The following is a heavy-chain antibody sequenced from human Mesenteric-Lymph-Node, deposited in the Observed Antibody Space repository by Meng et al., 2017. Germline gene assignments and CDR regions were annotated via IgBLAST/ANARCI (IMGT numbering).Heavy chain of an antibody. CDR3: ARGPQRWLQCFDY. Sequence: SETLSLTCTVSGGSIDTDGFYWTWIRQYPGKGLEWIGYIYYSGGTYYNPSLKSRVYMAVDTSKSQFSLKLSSVTAADTAVYYCARGPQRWLQCFDYWGQGTLVTVSS. CDR1: GGSIDTDGFY. D-gene: IGHD5-24*01. J-gene: IGHJ4*02. CDR2: IYYSGGT. V-gene: IGHV4-31*03.